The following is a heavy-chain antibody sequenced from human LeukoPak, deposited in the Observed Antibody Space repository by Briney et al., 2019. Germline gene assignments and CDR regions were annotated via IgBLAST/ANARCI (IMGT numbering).Heavy chain of an antibody. CDR2: IFPGDSDT. V-gene: IGHV5-51*01. D-gene: IGHD1-20*01. CDR1: GYIFTSYW. CDR3: ARLNWKYLDH. Sequence: GGSLKISCKGSGYIFTSYWIGRVRQLPGKGLEWMGIIFPGDSDTSYSPSFQGQVTISADKSISTAYLQWSSLKASDTAMYYCARLNWKYLDHWGQGTLVTVSS. J-gene: IGHJ4*02.